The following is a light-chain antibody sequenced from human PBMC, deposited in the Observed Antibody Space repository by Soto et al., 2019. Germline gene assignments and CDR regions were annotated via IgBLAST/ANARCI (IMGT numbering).Light chain of an antibody. V-gene: IGKV3-11*01. CDR1: QSVSSY. CDR3: QQRSSWPST. CDR2: DAS. Sequence: DIVLTQSPATLSLSPGGRATLSCRASQSVSSYLGWYQQRPGQAPRLLIYDASNRATGIPARFSGSGSGTDFTLTISSLEPQDFAVYYCQQRSSWPSTFGGGTKVDI. J-gene: IGKJ4*01.